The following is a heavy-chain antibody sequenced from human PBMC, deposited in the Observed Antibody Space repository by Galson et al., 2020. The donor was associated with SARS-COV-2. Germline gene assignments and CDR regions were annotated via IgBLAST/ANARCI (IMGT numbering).Heavy chain of an antibody. CDR3: TRDVSGGASDI. CDR2: ISHDGKIQ. Sequence: GGSLRLSCAASGFTFTNYAMHWVRQAPGKGLEWLTVISHDGKIQVYADSVKGRFTIARDNSGNMVFLQIVSLRPDDTALYYCTRDVSGGASDIWGQGTMVTVSS. CDR1: GFTFTNYA. D-gene: IGHD1-26*01. J-gene: IGHJ3*02. V-gene: IGHV3-30*04.